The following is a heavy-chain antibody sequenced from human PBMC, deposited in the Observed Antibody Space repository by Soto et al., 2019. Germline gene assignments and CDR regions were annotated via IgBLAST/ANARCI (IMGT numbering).Heavy chain of an antibody. CDR1: GGSISNYY. J-gene: IGHJ4*02. CDR2: IYYSGST. CDR3: ARHIPGSGGSCYDY. V-gene: IGHV4-59*08. Sequence: QVQLQESGPGLVKPSETLSLTCTVSGGSISNYYWSWIRQPPGKGLGWIGYIYYSGSTNYNPSLKRRVTPSVDTSQTHFSLMLNSVTAADTAVYYCARHIPGSGGSCYDYWGQGTLVTVSS. D-gene: IGHD2-15*01.